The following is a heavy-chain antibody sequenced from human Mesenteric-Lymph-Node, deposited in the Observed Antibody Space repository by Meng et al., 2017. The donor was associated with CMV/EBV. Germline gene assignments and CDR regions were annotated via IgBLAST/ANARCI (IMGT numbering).Heavy chain of an antibody. D-gene: IGHD2-8*02. CDR1: GGSSSRNNW. CDR2: ISHSGDT. J-gene: IGHJ4*02. V-gene: IGHV4-4*01. CDR3: ARSPGYWSLDY. Sequence: LTCAVSGGSSSRNNWWSWVRQPPGKGLEWIGEISHSGDTKYNPSLKSRVTISIDKTKNHFSLKLTSLTAADTGVYFCARSPGYWSLDYWGPGSLVTVSS.